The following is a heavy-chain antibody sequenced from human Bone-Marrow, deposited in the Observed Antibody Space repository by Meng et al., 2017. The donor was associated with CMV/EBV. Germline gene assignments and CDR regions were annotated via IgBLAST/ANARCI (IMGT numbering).Heavy chain of an antibody. V-gene: IGHV1-8*01. CDR1: GYTFTSYD. D-gene: IGHD6-6*01. Sequence: ASVKVSCKASGYTFTSYDINWVRQATGQGLEWMGWMNPNSGNTGYAQKFQGRVTMTRNTSISTAYMELSSLRSEDTAVYYCARVEYSSSSGRNRNYYYYYGMDVWGQGTTVTVFS. J-gene: IGHJ6*02. CDR3: ARVEYSSSSGRNRNYYYYYGMDV. CDR2: MNPNSGNT.